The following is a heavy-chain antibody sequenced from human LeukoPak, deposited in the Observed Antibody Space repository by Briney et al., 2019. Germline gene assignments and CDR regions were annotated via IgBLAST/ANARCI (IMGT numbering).Heavy chain of an antibody. CDR2: IYYSGST. CDR3: GRPLSYYSDSSGDDAFDI. V-gene: IGHV4-59*01. D-gene: IGHD3-22*01. Sequence: SETLSLTCTVSGGSISSYYWSWIRQPPGKGLEWIGYIYYSGSTNYNPSLKSRVTISVDTSKNQFSLKLSSVTAADTAVYYCGRPLSYYSDSSGDDAFDIWGQGTMVTVSS. CDR1: GGSISSYY. J-gene: IGHJ3*02.